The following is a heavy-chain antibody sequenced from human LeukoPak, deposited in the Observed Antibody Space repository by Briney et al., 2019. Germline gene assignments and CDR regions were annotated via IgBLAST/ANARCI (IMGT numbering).Heavy chain of an antibody. D-gene: IGHD7-27*01. CDR2: ISYDGTIT. Sequence: PGGSLRLSCAASGFTFSSYGMHWVRQAPGKGLEWVALISYDGTITYSADSVKGRFTISRDNAKNTLFLQMNSLRAEDTAVYYCANWGSAFDIWGQGTMVIVSS. CDR3: ANWGSAFDI. J-gene: IGHJ3*02. V-gene: IGHV3-30*18. CDR1: GFTFSSYG.